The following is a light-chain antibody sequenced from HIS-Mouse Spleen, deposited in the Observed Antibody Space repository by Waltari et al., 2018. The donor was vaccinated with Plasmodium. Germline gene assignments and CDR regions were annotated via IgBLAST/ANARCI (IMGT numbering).Light chain of an antibody. Sequence: QSALTQHPSASGSPGQSVTISCPGTSSDVGGYTYVSWYQQHPGKAPKLMIYEVSKRPSGVPDRFSGSKSGNTASLTVSGLQAEDEADYYCSSYAGSNNLVFGGGTKLTVL. CDR3: SSYAGSNNLV. V-gene: IGLV2-8*01. CDR1: SSDVGGYTY. CDR2: EVS. J-gene: IGLJ2*01.